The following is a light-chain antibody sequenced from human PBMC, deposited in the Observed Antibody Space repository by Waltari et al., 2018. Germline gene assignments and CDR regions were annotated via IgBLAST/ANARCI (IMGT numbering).Light chain of an antibody. J-gene: IGLJ1*01. V-gene: IGLV2-8*01. CDR2: EVS. CDR3: SSNAGSNNFV. Sequence: QSDLTQPPSASASPGQSVTISSTGTRSDLGGDNYVSWYQQHPGKAPKLVIYEVSNRPSGVPERFSGSKSGNTASLTVSGLQAEDEADYYCSSNAGSNNFVFGTGTKVTVL. CDR1: RSDLGGDNY.